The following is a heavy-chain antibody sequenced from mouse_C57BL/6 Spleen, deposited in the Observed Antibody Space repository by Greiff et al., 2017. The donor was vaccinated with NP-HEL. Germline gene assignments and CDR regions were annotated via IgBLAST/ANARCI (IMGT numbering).Heavy chain of an antibody. J-gene: IGHJ2*01. Sequence: VQLQQSGAELARPGASVKLSCKASGYTFTSYGISWVKQRTGQGLEWIGEIYPRSGNTYYNEKFKGKATLTADNSSSTAYMELRSLTSEDSAVYFCAREEIPLLLRGYFDYWGQGTTLTVAS. D-gene: IGHD1-1*01. CDR2: IYPRSGNT. CDR1: GYTFTSYG. CDR3: AREEIPLLLRGYFDY. V-gene: IGHV1-81*01.